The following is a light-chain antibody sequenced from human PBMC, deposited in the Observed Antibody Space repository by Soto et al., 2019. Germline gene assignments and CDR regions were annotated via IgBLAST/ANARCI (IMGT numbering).Light chain of an antibody. CDR3: SSYTTTSTVV. Sequence: QSVLTQPASVSGSPGQSVTLSCTGTSSDVGNYNRVSWYQQPPGKAPKLMIYDVSNRPSGVSNRFSGSKSGNTASLTISGLQAEDEADYYCSSYTTTSTVVFGGGTKVTVL. CDR2: DVS. V-gene: IGLV2-14*01. CDR1: SSDVGNYNR. J-gene: IGLJ3*02.